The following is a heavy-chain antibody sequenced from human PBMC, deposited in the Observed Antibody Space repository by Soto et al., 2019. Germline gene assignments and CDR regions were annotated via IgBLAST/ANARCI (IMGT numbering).Heavy chain of an antibody. CDR3: ASDPSGWYDY. CDR1: GGSISSGDCY. CDR2: IYYSGST. J-gene: IGHJ4*02. Sequence: SETLSLTCTVSGGSISSGDCYWSWIRQPPGKGLEWIGYIYYSGSTYYNPSLKSRVTISVDTSKNQFSLKLSSVTAADTAVYYCASDPSGWYDYWGQGTLVTVSS. D-gene: IGHD6-19*01. V-gene: IGHV4-30-4*01.